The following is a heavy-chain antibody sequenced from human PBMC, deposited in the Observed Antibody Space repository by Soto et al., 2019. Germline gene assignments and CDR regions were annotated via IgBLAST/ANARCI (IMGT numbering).Heavy chain of an antibody. CDR1: GFTFSSYG. CDR3: AKDFSPWHYDSGIYYYYAFDI. J-gene: IGHJ3*02. CDR2: ISYDGSNK. D-gene: IGHD3-10*01. Sequence: PGGSLRLSCAASGFTFSSYGMHWVRQAPGKGLEWVSFISYDGSNKYYADSVKGRFTISRDNSKNTLYLQMNSLRAEDTAVYYCAKDFSPWHYDSGIYYYYAFDIWGQGTMVTVSS. V-gene: IGHV3-30*18.